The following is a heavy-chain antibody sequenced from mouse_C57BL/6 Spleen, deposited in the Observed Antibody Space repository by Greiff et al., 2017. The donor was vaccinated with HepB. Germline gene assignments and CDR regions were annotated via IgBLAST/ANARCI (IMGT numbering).Heavy chain of an antibody. CDR3: AKERGYSNYEYFDV. V-gene: IGHV1-4*01. CDR2: INPSSGYT. Sequence: QVQLKESGAELARPGASVKMSCKASGYTFTSYTMHWVKQRPGQGLEWIGYINPSSGYTKYNQKFKDKATLTADKSSSTAYMQLSSLTSEDSAVYYCAKERGYSNYEYFDVWGTGTTVTVSS. CDR1: GYTFTSYT. J-gene: IGHJ1*03. D-gene: IGHD2-5*01.